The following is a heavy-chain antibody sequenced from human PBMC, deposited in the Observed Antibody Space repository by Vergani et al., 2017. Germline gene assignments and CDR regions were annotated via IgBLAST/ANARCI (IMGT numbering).Heavy chain of an antibody. Sequence: QVQLVQSGAEVKKPGASVKVSCKASGYTFTGYYMHWVRQAPGQGLEWMGWINPNSGGTNYAQKFQGRVTMTRDTSISKAYMGLSRLRSDDTAVYYCARGTQPTLYYYDSSEGNWFDPWGQGTLVTVSS. J-gene: IGHJ5*02. CDR2: INPNSGGT. CDR1: GYTFTGYY. V-gene: IGHV1-2*02. CDR3: ARGTQPTLYYYDSSEGNWFDP. D-gene: IGHD3-22*01.